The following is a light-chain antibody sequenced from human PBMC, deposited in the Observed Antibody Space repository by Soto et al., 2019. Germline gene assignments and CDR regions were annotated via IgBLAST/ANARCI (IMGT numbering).Light chain of an antibody. CDR2: DVS. V-gene: IGKV1-5*01. CDR1: QSITTW. Sequence: EIQMTQSPSTVSAYVGDSVTITCRASQSITTWLAWYQQRPGKAPKLLIYDVSSLQGGVPSRFSGTGSGTEFTLTISSLQPEDFATYYCQQYNAYYSFGQGTKVDIK. CDR3: QQYNAYYS. J-gene: IGKJ2*03.